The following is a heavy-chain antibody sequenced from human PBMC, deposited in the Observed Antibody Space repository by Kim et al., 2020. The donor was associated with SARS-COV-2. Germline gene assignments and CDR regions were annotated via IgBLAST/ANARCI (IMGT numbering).Heavy chain of an antibody. J-gene: IGHJ5*02. CDR3: ARASKDNHWRYYGSGSYAFDP. V-gene: IGHV4-30-4*01. D-gene: IGHD3-10*01. CDR2: IYYSGST. CDR1: GGSISSGDYY. Sequence: SETLSLTCTVSGGSISSGDYYWSWIRQPPGKGLEWIGYIYYSGSTYYNPSLKSRVTISVDTSKNQFSLKLSSVTAADTAVYYCARASKDNHWRYYGSGSYAFDPWGQGTLVTVSS.